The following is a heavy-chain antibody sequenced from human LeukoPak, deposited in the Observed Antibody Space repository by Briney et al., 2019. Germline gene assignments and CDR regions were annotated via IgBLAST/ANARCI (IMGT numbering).Heavy chain of an antibody. D-gene: IGHD2-2*01. CDR3: ARGAGSHYRDIVVVPAAAQYYYYYMDV. Sequence: ASVKVSCKASGYTFTSYDTNWVRQATGQGLEWMGWMNPNSGNTGYAQKFQGRVTMTRNTSISTAYMELSSLRSEDTAVYYCARGAGSHYRDIVVVPAAAQYYYYYMDVWGKGTTVTVSS. CDR1: GYTFTSYD. CDR2: MNPNSGNT. J-gene: IGHJ6*03. V-gene: IGHV1-8*01.